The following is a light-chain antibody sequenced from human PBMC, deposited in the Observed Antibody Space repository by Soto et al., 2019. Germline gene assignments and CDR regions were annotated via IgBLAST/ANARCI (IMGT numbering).Light chain of an antibody. J-gene: IGLJ2*01. CDR1: ATDVGGYNY. Sequence: QSVLTQPPSASASPGQSVTIPCTGTATDVGGYNYVSWYHQLPGKAPKLIIYEVTKRPSGVPDRFSGSKSGNTASLTVSGLQAEDEGIYYCTSFARLNSPYILFGGGTKVTVL. CDR2: EVT. V-gene: IGLV2-8*01. CDR3: TSFARLNSPYIL.